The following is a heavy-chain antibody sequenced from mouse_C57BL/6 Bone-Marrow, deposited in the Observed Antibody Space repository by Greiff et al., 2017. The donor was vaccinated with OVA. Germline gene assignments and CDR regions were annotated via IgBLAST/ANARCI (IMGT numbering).Heavy chain of an antibody. CDR1: GYTFTDYN. CDR2: INPNNGGT. Sequence: VQLQQSGPELVKPGASVKMSCKASGYTFTDYNMHWVKQSHGKSLEWIGYINPNNGGTSYNQKFKGKATLTVNKSSSTAYMELRSLTSEDSAVYYCARDGSIWAWFAYWGQGTLVTVSA. D-gene: IGHD1-1*01. CDR3: ARDGSIWAWFAY. J-gene: IGHJ3*01. V-gene: IGHV1-22*01.